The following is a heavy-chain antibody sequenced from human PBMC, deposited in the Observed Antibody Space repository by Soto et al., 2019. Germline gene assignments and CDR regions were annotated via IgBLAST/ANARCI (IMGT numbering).Heavy chain of an antibody. V-gene: IGHV4-30-2*01. D-gene: IGHD1-26*01. CDR3: ARGGGSDSFDY. Sequence: SETLSLTCTVSGASITFGGYSWSWIRQTPGKGLEWIGYINHLETTFYNPSFESRLTLSIDRAKNQFSLKLHSMSAADRAVYFCARGGGSDSFDYWGQGILVTVSS. CDR1: GASITFGGYS. J-gene: IGHJ4*02. CDR2: INHLETT.